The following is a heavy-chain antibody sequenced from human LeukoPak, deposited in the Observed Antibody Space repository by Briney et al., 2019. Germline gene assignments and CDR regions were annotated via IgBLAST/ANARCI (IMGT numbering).Heavy chain of an antibody. V-gene: IGHV4-59*01. D-gene: IGHD2-2*01. J-gene: IGHJ6*02. Sequence: SETLSLTCTVSGGSISSYYWSWIRQPPGKGLEWIGYIYYSGSTNYNPSLKSRVTISVDASKNQFSLKLSSVTAADTAVYYCARVSLGYCSSTSYWGYYYYGMDVWGQGTTVTVSS. CDR2: IYYSGST. CDR3: ARVSLGYCSSTSYWGYYYYGMDV. CDR1: GGSISSYY.